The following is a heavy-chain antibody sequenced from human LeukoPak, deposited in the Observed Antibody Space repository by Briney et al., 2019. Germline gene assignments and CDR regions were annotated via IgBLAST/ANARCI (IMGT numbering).Heavy chain of an antibody. CDR1: GFTFSSYA. V-gene: IGHV3-23*01. Sequence: GGSLRLSCAASGFTFSSYATSWVRQAPGKGLEWVSAISGSGGSTYYADSVKGRFTISRDNSKNTLYLQMNSLRAEDTAVYYCAKTGKYYDILTGYSTTYYFDYWGQGTLVTVSS. CDR2: ISGSGGST. D-gene: IGHD3-9*01. CDR3: AKTGKYYDILTGYSTTYYFDY. J-gene: IGHJ4*02.